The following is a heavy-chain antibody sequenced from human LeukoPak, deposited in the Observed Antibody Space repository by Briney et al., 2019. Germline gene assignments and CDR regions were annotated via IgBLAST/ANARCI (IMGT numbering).Heavy chain of an antibody. CDR2: ISSSSSYI. V-gene: IGHV3-21*01. J-gene: IGHJ5*02. CDR1: GFTSSSYS. Sequence: GSLRLSCAASGFTSSSYSMNWVRQAPGKGLEWVSSISSSSSYIYYADSVKGRFTISRDNAKNSLYLQMNSLRAEDTAVYYCARGGIPIAARTGGFDPWGQGTLVTVSS. CDR3: ARGGIPIAARTGGFDP. D-gene: IGHD6-6*01.